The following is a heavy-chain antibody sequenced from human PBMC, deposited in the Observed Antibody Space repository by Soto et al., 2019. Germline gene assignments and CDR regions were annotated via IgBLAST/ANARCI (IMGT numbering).Heavy chain of an antibody. CDR2: IYYSGST. CDR3: ARSSDYGDYEYYYYGMDV. D-gene: IGHD4-17*01. Sequence: PSETLSLTCTVSGGSISSGGYYWSWIRQHPGKGLEWIGYIYYSGSTYYNPSLKSRVTISVDTSKNQFSLKLSSVTAADTAVYYCARSSDYGDYEYYYYGMDVWGQGTTVTVSS. J-gene: IGHJ6*02. V-gene: IGHV4-31*03. CDR1: GGSISSGGYY.